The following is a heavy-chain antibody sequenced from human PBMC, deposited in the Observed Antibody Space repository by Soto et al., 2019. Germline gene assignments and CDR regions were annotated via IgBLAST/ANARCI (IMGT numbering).Heavy chain of an antibody. D-gene: IGHD3-22*01. CDR1: GFTFSSSG. J-gene: IGHJ4*02. CDR2: IWYDGSNK. Sequence: PGGSLRLSWAASGFTFSSSGMNWVRQSPGKGLEWVAVIWYDGSNKYYADSVRGRFTIPRDNSKNTLYMQMNSLRAEETAVYYCARDQDYYDSSGFPDYWGQGTLVTVSS. CDR3: ARDQDYYDSSGFPDY. V-gene: IGHV3-33*01.